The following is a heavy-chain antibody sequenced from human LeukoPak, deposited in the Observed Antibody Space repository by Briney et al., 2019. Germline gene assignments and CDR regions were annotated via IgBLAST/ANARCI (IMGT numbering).Heavy chain of an antibody. CDR3: VKSRYYGAGTYEY. V-gene: IGHV3-30*18. CDR1: GFTFGTYG. Sequence: GGSLRLSCAASGFTFGTYGMHWVRQAPGKGLEWVAVISYDGSDKYYGDSVEGRFTISRDNSKNMLDLQVNSLRAEDTAVYYCVKSRYYGAGTYEYWGQGTLVTVAS. CDR2: ISYDGSDK. J-gene: IGHJ4*02. D-gene: IGHD3-10*01.